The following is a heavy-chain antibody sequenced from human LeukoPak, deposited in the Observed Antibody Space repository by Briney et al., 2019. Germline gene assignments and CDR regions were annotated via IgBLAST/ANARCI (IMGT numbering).Heavy chain of an antibody. CDR3: ARDVPPTYSSSWYYFDY. J-gene: IGHJ4*02. Sequence: ASVKISCKASGYTFSGYYMHWVRQAPGQGLEWMGWINPNSGGTNYAQKFQGRVTMTRDTSISTAYMELSRLRSDDTAVYYCARDVPPTYSSSWYYFDYWGQGTLVTVSS. D-gene: IGHD6-13*01. CDR2: INPNSGGT. V-gene: IGHV1-2*02. CDR1: GYTFSGYY.